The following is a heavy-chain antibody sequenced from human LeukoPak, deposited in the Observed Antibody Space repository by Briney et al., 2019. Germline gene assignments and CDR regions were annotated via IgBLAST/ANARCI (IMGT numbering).Heavy chain of an antibody. CDR1: GFTFSSYE. CDR2: ISSSGSTI. D-gene: IGHD3-10*01. Sequence: GGSLRLSCAASGFTFSSYEMNWVRQAPGKGLEWVSYISSSGSTIYYADSVKGRFTISRDNAKNSLYLQMNSLRAEDTAMYYCATDSEGSLTDWGQGTLVTVSS. V-gene: IGHV3-48*03. J-gene: IGHJ4*02. CDR3: ATDSEGSLTD.